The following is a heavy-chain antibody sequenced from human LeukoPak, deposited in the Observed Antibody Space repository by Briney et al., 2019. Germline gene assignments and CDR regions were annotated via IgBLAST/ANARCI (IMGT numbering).Heavy chain of an antibody. J-gene: IGHJ6*02. D-gene: IGHD6-19*01. V-gene: IGHV3-30-3*01. CDR1: GFTFSSYA. CDR2: ISYDGSNK. Sequence: GGSLRLSCAASGFTFSSYAMHWVRQAPGKGLEWVAVISYDGSNKYYADSVKGRFTISRDNSKNTLYLQMNSLRAEDTALYYCARGASSGWQDYDFYYGLDVWGPGTTVTVSS. CDR3: ARGASSGWQDYDFYYGLDV.